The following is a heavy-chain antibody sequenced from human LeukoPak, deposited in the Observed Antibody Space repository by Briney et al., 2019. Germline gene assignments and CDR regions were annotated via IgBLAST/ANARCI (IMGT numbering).Heavy chain of an antibody. J-gene: IGHJ3*01. CDR1: GFSFNTYV. Sequence: GGPLRLSCAASGFSFNTYVMGWVRQAPEKGLEWVSTVSSSGGSTFYADFVKGRFTVSRDNSKNKLNLQMNSLRVEDTAVYYCARSYGGNRDAFDVWGQGTMVTVSS. D-gene: IGHD4-23*01. CDR2: VSSSGGST. V-gene: IGHV3-23*01. CDR3: ARSYGGNRDAFDV.